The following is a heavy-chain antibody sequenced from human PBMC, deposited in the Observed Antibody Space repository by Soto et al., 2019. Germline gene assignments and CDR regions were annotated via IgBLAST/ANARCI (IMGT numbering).Heavy chain of an antibody. Sequence: QVQLVESGGGVVQPGRSLRLSCAASGFTFSSYGMHWVRQAPGKGLEWVAVISYDGSNKYYADSVKGRFTISRDNSKNTVYLQMNSLRAEDTAVYYWAKAEQRLALDYWGQGTLVTVSS. CDR3: AKAEQRLALDY. J-gene: IGHJ4*02. CDR2: ISYDGSNK. V-gene: IGHV3-30*18. CDR1: GFTFSSYG. D-gene: IGHD6-25*01.